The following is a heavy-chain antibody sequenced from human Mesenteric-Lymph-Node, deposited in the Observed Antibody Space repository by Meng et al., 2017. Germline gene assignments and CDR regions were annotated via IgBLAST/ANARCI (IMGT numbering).Heavy chain of an antibody. D-gene: IGHD5-12*01. CDR3: ARGSRLRKLDY. CDR2: INHSGST. J-gene: IGHJ4*02. CDR1: GGSFSGYY. Sequence: QVPLQQWGAGRLKPSETLSLTCAVYGGSFSGYYWSWIRQPPGKGLEWIGEINHSGSTNYNPSLKSRVTISVDTSKNQFSLKLSSVTAADTAVYYCARGSRLRKLDYWGQGTLVTVSS. V-gene: IGHV4-34*01.